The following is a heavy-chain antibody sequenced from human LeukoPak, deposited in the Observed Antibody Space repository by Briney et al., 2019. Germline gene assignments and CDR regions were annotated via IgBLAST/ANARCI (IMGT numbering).Heavy chain of an antibody. CDR2: IYSGGST. CDR1: GFTVSSNY. D-gene: IGHD3-10*01. J-gene: IGHJ6*02. CDR3: AREGVGWFGELDGFYGMDV. Sequence: PGGSLRLSCAASGFTVSSNYMSWVRQAPGKGLERVSVIYSGGSTYYADSVKGRFTISRDNSKNTLYLQMNSLRAEDTAVYYCAREGVGWFGELDGFYGMDVWGQGTTVTVSS. V-gene: IGHV3-66*01.